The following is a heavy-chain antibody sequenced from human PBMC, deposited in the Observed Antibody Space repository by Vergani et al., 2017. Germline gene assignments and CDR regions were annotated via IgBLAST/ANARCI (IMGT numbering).Heavy chain of an antibody. CDR3: ARANYGSGSRGMDV. D-gene: IGHD3-10*01. Sequence: QLQLQESGSGLVKPSQTLSLTCAVSGGSISSGGYSWSWIRQPPGKGLEWIGYIYHSGSTYYNPSLKSRVTISVDRSKNQFSLKLSSVTAADTAEYYCARANYGSGSRGMDVWGQGTTVTVSS. V-gene: IGHV4-30-2*01. J-gene: IGHJ6*02. CDR2: IYHSGST. CDR1: GGSISSGGYS.